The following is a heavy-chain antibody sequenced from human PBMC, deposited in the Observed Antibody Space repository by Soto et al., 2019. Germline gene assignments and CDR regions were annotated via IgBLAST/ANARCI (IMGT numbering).Heavy chain of an antibody. CDR2: INPNSGGT. Sequence: ASVKVSCKASGYTFTGYYMHWGRQAPGQGLEWMGWINPNSGGTNYAQKFQGWVTMTRDTSISTAYMELSRLRSDETAVYYCARQSDAFDIWGQETMVTVSS. J-gene: IGHJ3*02. V-gene: IGHV1-2*04. CDR3: ARQSDAFDI. CDR1: GYTFTGYY.